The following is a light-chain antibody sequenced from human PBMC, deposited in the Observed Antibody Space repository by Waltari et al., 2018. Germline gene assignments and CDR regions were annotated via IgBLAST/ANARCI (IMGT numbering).Light chain of an antibody. Sequence: DIVMTQSPLSLPVSTGEPASISCRSSQSLLHSSGYTFLDWYVQKPGQAPQLLIYLVSDRASGVPDRFSGSGSGTDFTLKSSRVEAEDVGLYYCMQARQTPWTFGQGTKVEIK. CDR2: LVS. CDR1: QSLLHSSGYTF. CDR3: MQARQTPWT. V-gene: IGKV2-28*01. J-gene: IGKJ1*01.